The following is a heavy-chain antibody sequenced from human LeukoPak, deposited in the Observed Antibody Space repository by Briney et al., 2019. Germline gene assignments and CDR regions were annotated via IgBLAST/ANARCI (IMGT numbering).Heavy chain of an antibody. CDR1: GFTFSSYE. V-gene: IGHV3-48*03. Sequence: GGSLRLSCAASGFTFSSYEMNWVRQAPGKGLEWVSYISSSGSTIYYADSVKGRFTISRDNYKNTLYLQMNSLRAEDTAVYYCARALPRTQVYFDYWGQGTLVTVSS. CDR3: ARALPRTQVYFDY. D-gene: IGHD1-14*01. CDR2: ISSSGSTI. J-gene: IGHJ4*02.